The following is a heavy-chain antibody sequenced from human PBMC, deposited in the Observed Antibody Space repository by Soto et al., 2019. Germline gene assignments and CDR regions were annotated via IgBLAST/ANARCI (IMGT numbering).Heavy chain of an antibody. CDR1: GFTFSSYW. J-gene: IGHJ5*02. CDR2: IKQDGSEK. V-gene: IGHV3-7*01. Sequence: EVQLVESGGGLVQPGGSLRLSCAASGFTFSSYWMSWVRQAPGKGLEWVANIKQDGSEKYYVDSVKGRFTISRDNAKTSLYLQMNGLRAEDTAVYYCARDHDFWSGYYTPWFDPWGQGTLVTVSS. CDR3: ARDHDFWSGYYTPWFDP. D-gene: IGHD3-3*01.